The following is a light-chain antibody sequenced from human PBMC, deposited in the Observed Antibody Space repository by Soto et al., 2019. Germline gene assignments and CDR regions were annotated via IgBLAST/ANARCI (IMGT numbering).Light chain of an antibody. J-gene: IGLJ3*02. CDR3: QSYDNSLNGVV. CDR2: SDT. CDR1: SSNLGAGHN. Sequence: QSVLTQPPSVSGAPGQGVAISCTGTSSNLGAGHNVHWYQQLPGTVPKLLIYSDTNRPSGVPDRFSASKSGTSAVLAITGLPAEDEADYFCQSYDNSLNGVVFGGGTKLTVL. V-gene: IGLV1-40*01.